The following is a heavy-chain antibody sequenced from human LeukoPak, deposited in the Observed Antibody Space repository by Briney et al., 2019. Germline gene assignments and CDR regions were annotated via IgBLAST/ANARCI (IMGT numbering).Heavy chain of an antibody. J-gene: IGHJ3*02. Sequence: PGGSLRLSCAASGFTFSDYYMSWIRQAPGKGLEWVSYISSSGSTIYYADSVKGRFTISRDNAKNSLYLQMNSLRAEDTAVYYCAKETPSITMIVGGAFDIWGQGTMVTVSS. CDR3: AKETPSITMIVGGAFDI. V-gene: IGHV3-11*01. D-gene: IGHD3-22*01. CDR1: GFTFSDYY. CDR2: ISSSGSTI.